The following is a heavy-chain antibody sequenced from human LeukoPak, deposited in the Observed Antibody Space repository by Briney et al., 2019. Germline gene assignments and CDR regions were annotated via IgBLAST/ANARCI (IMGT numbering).Heavy chain of an antibody. CDR2: INPNSGGT. D-gene: IGHD2-15*01. V-gene: IGHV1-2*02. Sequence: ASVKVSCKASGYTFTGYYMHWVRQAPGQGLEWMGWINPNSGGTNYAQKFQGRVTMTRDTSISTAYMELSSLRSEDTAVYYCARVGDCSGGSCYAPGWFDPWGQGTLVTVSS. CDR1: GYTFTGYY. CDR3: ARVGDCSGGSCYAPGWFDP. J-gene: IGHJ5*02.